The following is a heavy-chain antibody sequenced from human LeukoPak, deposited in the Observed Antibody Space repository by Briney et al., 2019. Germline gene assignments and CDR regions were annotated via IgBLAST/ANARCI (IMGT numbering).Heavy chain of an antibody. D-gene: IGHD1-14*01. CDR3: ARGPRIHTH. CDR1: GGSFSGYY. CDR2: INHSGST. V-gene: IGHV4-34*01. Sequence: PSETLSLTCAVYGGSFSGYYWSWIRQPPGKGLEWIGEINHSGSTNYNPSLKSRVTISVDTSKNQFALKLSSVTAADTAVYYCARGPRIHTHWGQGTLVTVSS. J-gene: IGHJ4*02.